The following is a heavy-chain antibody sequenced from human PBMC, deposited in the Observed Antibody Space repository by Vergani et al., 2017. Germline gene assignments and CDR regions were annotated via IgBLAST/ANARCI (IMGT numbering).Heavy chain of an antibody. D-gene: IGHD3-22*01. CDR1: GYSFTSYW. Sequence: EVQLVQSGAEVKKPGESLRISCKGSGYSFTSYWISWVRQMPGKGLEWMGRIDPSDSYTNYSPSFQGHVTISADKSISTAYLQWSSLKASDTAMYYCARHGPQPLYYDSSGSSLDYWGQGTLVTVSS. V-gene: IGHV5-10-1*01. CDR3: ARHGPQPLYYDSSGSSLDY. J-gene: IGHJ4*02. CDR2: IDPSDSYT.